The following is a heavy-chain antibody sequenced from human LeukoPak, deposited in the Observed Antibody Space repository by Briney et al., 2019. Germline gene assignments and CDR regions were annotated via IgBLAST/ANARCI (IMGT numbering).Heavy chain of an antibody. D-gene: IGHD6-19*01. J-gene: IGHJ4*02. CDR3: ARRRFVTVAGMIDY. CDR1: GGSISSSSYY. CDR2: IYYSGST. V-gene: IGHV4-39*01. Sequence: PSETLSLTCTVSGGSISSSSYYWGWIRQPPGKGLEWIGSIYYSGSTYYNPSLKSRVTISVDTSKNQFSLKLGSVTAADTAVYYCARRRFVTVAGMIDYWGQGTLVTVSS.